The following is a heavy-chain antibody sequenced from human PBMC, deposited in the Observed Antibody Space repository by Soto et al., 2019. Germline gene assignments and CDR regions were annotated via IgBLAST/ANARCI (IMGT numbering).Heavy chain of an antibody. CDR3: ARSPNYYYYGFDV. D-gene: IGHD3-10*01. CDR2: IYYSGST. CDR1: GGSVSIGDYF. V-gene: IGHV4-61*08. Sequence: PSETLSLTCTVSGGSVSIGDYFWSWLLQSPGKRLEWIAYIYYSGSTNYNPSLKSRATISVDTSKSQVSLTLTSMTAADAALYYCARSPNYYYYGFDVWGQGTAVTVSS. J-gene: IGHJ6*02.